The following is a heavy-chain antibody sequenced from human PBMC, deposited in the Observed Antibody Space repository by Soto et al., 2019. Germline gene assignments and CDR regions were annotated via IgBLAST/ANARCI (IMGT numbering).Heavy chain of an antibody. CDR3: ARGGNVLRYFDWRDRDFNWFDP. CDR1: GYTFTSYG. V-gene: IGHV1-18*01. D-gene: IGHD3-9*01. J-gene: IGHJ5*02. Sequence: QVQLVQSGAEVKKPGASVKVSCKASGYTFTSYGISWVRQAPGQGLEWMGWISAYNGNTNYAQKLQGRVTMTTDTSTSTAYMELRSLRSDDTAVYYCARGGNVLRYFDWRDRDFNWFDPWGQGTLVTVSS. CDR2: ISAYNGNT.